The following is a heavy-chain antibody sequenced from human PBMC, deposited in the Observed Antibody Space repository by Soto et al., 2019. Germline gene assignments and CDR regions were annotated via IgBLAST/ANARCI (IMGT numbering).Heavy chain of an antibody. D-gene: IGHD6-19*01. CDR3: ASDIAVAGTGWFDP. CDR2: ISSSSSTI. V-gene: IGHV3-48*02. J-gene: IGHJ5*02. Sequence: PGGSLRLSCAASGFTFSGYSMNWVRQAPGKGLEWVSYISSSSSTIYYADSVKGRFTISRDNAKNSLYLQTNSLRDEDTAVYYCASDIAVAGTGWFDPWGQGTLVTVS. CDR1: GFTFSGYS.